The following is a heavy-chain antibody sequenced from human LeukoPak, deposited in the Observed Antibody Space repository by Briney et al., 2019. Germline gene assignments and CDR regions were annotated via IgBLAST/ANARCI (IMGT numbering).Heavy chain of an antibody. D-gene: IGHD3-10*01. Sequence: PGGSLRLSCAASGFTVSSTYMNWVRQAPGKGLEWVSVIYSGGSTYYADSVKGRFIISRDNSKNTLYLQMNSLRAEDTAVYYCAREGYGSGSYPSYFYGLNVWGQGTTVTVSS. V-gene: IGHV3-66*01. J-gene: IGHJ6*02. CDR1: GFTVSSTY. CDR3: AREGYGSGSYPSYFYGLNV. CDR2: IYSGGST.